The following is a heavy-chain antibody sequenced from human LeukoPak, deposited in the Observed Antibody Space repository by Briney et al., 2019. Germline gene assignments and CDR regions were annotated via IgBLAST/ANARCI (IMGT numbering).Heavy chain of an antibody. J-gene: IGHJ4*02. CDR1: GFTFSSHA. CDR3: AKNRYGSGSYYTFDY. V-gene: IGHV3-23*01. Sequence: GGSLRLSCAASGFTFSSHAMSWVRQAPGKGLEWVSGISGSGDSTYYADSVKGRFTISRDTSKNTLYLQMNSLRAEDTAVYYCAKNRYGSGSYYTFDYWGQGTLVTVSS. CDR2: ISGSGDST. D-gene: IGHD3-10*01.